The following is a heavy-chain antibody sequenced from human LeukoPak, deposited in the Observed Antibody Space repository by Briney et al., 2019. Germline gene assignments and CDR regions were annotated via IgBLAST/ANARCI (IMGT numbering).Heavy chain of an antibody. J-gene: IGHJ4*02. Sequence: PGGSLRLSCAASGFTFSSYAMSWVRQAPGKGLEWVPAISGSGGSTYYADSVKGRFTISRDNSKNTLYLQMNSLRAEDTAVYYCASLQWLVPGLDYWGQGTLVTVSS. CDR3: ASLQWLVPGLDY. CDR1: GFTFSSYA. CDR2: ISGSGGST. V-gene: IGHV3-23*01. D-gene: IGHD6-19*01.